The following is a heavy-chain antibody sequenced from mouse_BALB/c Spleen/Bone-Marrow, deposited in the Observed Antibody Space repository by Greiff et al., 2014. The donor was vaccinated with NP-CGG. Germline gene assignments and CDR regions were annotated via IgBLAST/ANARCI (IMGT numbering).Heavy chain of an antibody. CDR3: AREGGLVPDYFDY. J-gene: IGHJ2*01. CDR2: INPYNGAT. Sequence: VQLQQSGPELVKPGASVKISCKASGYSFTGYYMHWVKQSHVKSLEWIGRINPYNGATSYNQNFKDKASLTIDKSSSTAYMEGHSLTSEDSAVYYCAREGGLVPDYFDYWGQGTTLTVSS. CDR1: GYSFTGYY. V-gene: IGHV1-31*01.